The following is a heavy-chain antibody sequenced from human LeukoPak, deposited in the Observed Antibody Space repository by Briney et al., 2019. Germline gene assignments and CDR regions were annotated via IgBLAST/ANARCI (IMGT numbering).Heavy chain of an antibody. D-gene: IGHD5-24*01. CDR3: ARDIQLST. CDR2: ISFSGANT. Sequence: PGGSLRLSCAASGFTFSDSAMTWVRQAPGKGLDWVSLISFSGANTYYADSVKGRFTISRDNSKDPLFLQMNSLRAEDTAIYYCARDIQLSTWGLGTMVTVSS. V-gene: IGHV3-23*01. CDR1: GFTFSDSA. J-gene: IGHJ3*01.